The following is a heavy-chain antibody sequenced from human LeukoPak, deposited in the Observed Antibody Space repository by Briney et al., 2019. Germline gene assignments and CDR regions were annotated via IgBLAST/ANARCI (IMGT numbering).Heavy chain of an antibody. CDR1: GFAFSNYA. CDR2: ISGGGDST. J-gene: IGHJ4*02. D-gene: IGHD6-13*01. V-gene: IGHV3-23*01. CDR3: AKDLYISKACYFDY. Sequence: GGSLRLSCVASGFAFSNYAMNWVRQAPGKGLEWVSAISGGGDSTYYADSVKGRFTISRDNSKNTLYLQMNSLRAEDTAVYYCAKDLYISKACYFDYWGQGTLVAVSS.